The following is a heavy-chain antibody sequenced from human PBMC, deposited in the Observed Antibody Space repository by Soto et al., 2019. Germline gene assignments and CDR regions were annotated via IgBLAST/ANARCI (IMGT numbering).Heavy chain of an antibody. D-gene: IGHD2-21*02. CDR2: ISSSSSYI. CDR3: ARFVSATAIIDN. Sequence: EVQLVESGGGLVKPGASLRLSCAASGFTFRTYSMNWVRQAPGKGLEWVSLISSSSSYIYYADSLKGRFTISRDNAKNSLYLEINNLRAEDTAVYTCARFVSATAIIDNWGQGTLVTGSS. CDR1: GFTFRTYS. V-gene: IGHV3-21*01. J-gene: IGHJ4*02.